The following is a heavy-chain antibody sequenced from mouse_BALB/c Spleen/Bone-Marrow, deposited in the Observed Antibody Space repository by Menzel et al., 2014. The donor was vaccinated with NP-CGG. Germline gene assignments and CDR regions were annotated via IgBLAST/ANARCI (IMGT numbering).Heavy chain of an antibody. D-gene: IGHD3-1*01. CDR3: ARNSGAMDY. CDR2: IYPGDGDT. V-gene: IGHV1-80*01. CDR1: GYAFSSYW. J-gene: IGHJ4*01. Sequence: VQLVESGAELVRPGYSVKISCKASGYAFSSYWMNWVKQRPGQGLEWIGQIYPGDGDTNYNGKFKGKATLTADKSSSTAYMQLSTLTSEDSAVYFCARNSGAMDYWGQGTSVTVSS.